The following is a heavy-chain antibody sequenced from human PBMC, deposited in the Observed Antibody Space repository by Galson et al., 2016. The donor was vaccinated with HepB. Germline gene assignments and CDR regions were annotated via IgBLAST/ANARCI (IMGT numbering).Heavy chain of an antibody. Sequence: SLRLSCAASDFTVSNNYMMWVRQAPGKGLEWVSLIYSGGTTHYTDSGQGRFTISRDSSKNTPYLLLDSLRAEDTAMYYCATLNYYSGRHYWGPGTLVTVSS. J-gene: IGHJ4*02. CDR2: IYSGGTT. CDR1: DFTVSNNY. V-gene: IGHV3-53*01. CDR3: ATLNYYSGRHY. D-gene: IGHD3-10*01.